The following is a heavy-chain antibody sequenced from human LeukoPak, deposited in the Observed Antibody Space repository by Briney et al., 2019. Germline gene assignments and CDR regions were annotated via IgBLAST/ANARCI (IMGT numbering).Heavy chain of an antibody. Sequence: SETLSLTCTVSGGSISSYYWGWIRQPPGKWLEWIGSIYSSGSTYYNSSHKSRVTISIDTSKNQVSLKMSSVTAADTAVYYCAKSGGYGLIDYWGQGTLVTVSS. CDR2: IYSSGST. CDR1: GGSISSYY. V-gene: IGHV4-59*05. D-gene: IGHD6-25*01. CDR3: AKSGGYGLIDY. J-gene: IGHJ4*01.